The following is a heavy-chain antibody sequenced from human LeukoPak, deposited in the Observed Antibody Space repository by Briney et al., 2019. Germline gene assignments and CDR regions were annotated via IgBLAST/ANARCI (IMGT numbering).Heavy chain of an antibody. Sequence: PGGSPRLSCAASGFTFSDYWMTWVRQAPGKGLEWVSVIYSGGSTYYADSVKGRFTISRDNSKNTLYLQMNSLRAEDTAVYYCARGGDSSGWVYYGMDVWGQGTTVTVSS. J-gene: IGHJ6*02. CDR2: IYSGGST. V-gene: IGHV3-66*02. CDR1: GFTFSDYW. CDR3: ARGGDSSGWVYYGMDV. D-gene: IGHD6-19*01.